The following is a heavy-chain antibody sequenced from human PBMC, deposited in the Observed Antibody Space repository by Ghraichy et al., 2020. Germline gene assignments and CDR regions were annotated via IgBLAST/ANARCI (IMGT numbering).Heavy chain of an antibody. Sequence: SGPTLVKPTQTLTLTCTFSGFSLRTSGVGVGWIRQPPGKALEWLALIYCDDDKRYSPSLKRRLTITKDTSKNQVVLTMTNMDPVDTATYYCAHRQTSGGSLDVLGANWFDPWGQGTLVTVSS. J-gene: IGHJ5*02. CDR3: AHRQTSGGSLDVLGANWFDP. CDR2: IYCDDDK. CDR1: GFSLRTSGVG. V-gene: IGHV2-5*02. D-gene: IGHD2-8*02.